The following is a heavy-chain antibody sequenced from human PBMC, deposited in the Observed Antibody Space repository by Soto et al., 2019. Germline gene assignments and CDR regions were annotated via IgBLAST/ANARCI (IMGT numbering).Heavy chain of an antibody. V-gene: IGHV3-21*01. CDR2: ISSSSSYI. J-gene: IGHJ4*02. CDR1: GFTFSSYS. D-gene: IGHD1-26*01. Sequence: GGSLRLSCAASGFTFSSYSMSWVRQAPGKGLEWVSSISSSSSYIYYADSVKGRFTISRDNAKNSLYLQMNSLRAEDTAVYYCARESTEWELDYFDYWGQGTLVTVSS. CDR3: ARESTEWELDYFDY.